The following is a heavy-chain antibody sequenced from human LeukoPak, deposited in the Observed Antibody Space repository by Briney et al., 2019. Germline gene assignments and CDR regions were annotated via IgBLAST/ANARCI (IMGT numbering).Heavy chain of an antibody. Sequence: GGSLRLSCAASGFTFSSYAMTWARQAPGKGLEWVSVISGSGGSIYYADSVKGRFTISRDNSKNTLYLQMNSLRAEDTAIYYCAKDRRTSYYDSSGYYRDWGQGTLVTVSS. J-gene: IGHJ4*02. CDR1: GFTFSSYA. CDR3: AKDRRTSYYDSSGYYRD. V-gene: IGHV3-23*01. D-gene: IGHD3-22*01. CDR2: ISGSGGSI.